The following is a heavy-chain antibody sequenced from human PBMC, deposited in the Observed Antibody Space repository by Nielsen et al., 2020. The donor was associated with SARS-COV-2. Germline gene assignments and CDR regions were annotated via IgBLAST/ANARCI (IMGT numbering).Heavy chain of an antibody. Sequence: WVRQAPGQGLEWMGRIIPILGIANYAQKFQGRVTITADKSTSTAYMELSSLRSEDTAVYYCATTRLEYCSSTSCPTGVDYWGQGTLVTVSS. D-gene: IGHD2-2*01. CDR3: ATTRLEYCSSTSCPTGVDY. CDR2: IIPILGIA. V-gene: IGHV1-69*02. J-gene: IGHJ4*02.